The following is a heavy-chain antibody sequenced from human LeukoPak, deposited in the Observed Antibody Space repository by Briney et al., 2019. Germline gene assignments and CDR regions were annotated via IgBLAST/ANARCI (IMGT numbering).Heavy chain of an antibody. CDR3: ARRTSYSSSPFDI. CDR2: INPNSGGT. Sequence: GASVKVSCKASGYTFTGYHMHWVRQAPGQGLEWMGWINPNSGGTNYAQKFQGRVTMTRDTSISTAYMELSRLRSDDTAVYYCARRTSYSSSPFDIWGQGTMVTVSS. D-gene: IGHD6-13*01. V-gene: IGHV1-2*02. J-gene: IGHJ3*02. CDR1: GYTFTGYH.